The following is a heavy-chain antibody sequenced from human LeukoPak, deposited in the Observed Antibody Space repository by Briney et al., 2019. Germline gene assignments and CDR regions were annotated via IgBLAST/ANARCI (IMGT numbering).Heavy chain of an antibody. J-gene: IGHJ4*02. Sequence: GGSLRLSCAASGFTFSCSAMHWVRQASGKRLEWVGRIRSKANSYATAYAASVKGRFTISRDDSKNTAYLQMNSLKTEDTAVYYCTTYDSSGYYNGAFYDYWGQGTLVTVSS. D-gene: IGHD3-22*01. CDR2: IRSKANSYAT. V-gene: IGHV3-73*01. CDR3: TTYDSSGYYNGAFYDY. CDR1: GFTFSCSA.